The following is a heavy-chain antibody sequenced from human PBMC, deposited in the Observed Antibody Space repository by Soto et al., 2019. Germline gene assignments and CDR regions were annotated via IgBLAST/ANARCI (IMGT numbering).Heavy chain of an antibody. V-gene: IGHV4-31*03. D-gene: IGHD2-8*01. CDR1: GGSISSGGYY. CDR2: IYYSGST. CDR3: ARVNCTNGVCYFMWFDP. Sequence: SETLSLTCTVSGGSISSGGYYWSWIRQHPGKGLEWIGYIYYSGSTYYNPSLKSRVTISVDTSKNQFSLKLSSVTAADTAVYYCARVNCTNGVCYFMWFDPWGQGTLVTVSS. J-gene: IGHJ5*02.